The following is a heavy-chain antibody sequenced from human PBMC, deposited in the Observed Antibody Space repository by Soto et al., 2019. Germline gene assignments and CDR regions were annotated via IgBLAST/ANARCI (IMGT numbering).Heavy chain of an antibody. J-gene: IGHJ4*02. V-gene: IGHV3-74*01. CDR3: ARGSNHFDY. CDR2: INNDGNST. D-gene: IGHD4-4*01. Sequence: EGQLVESGGGLVQPGGSLRLSCAASGFTFSPFWMHWVRQVPGTGPVWVSRINNDGNSTSYADSVKGRFTISRDNAKNTLYLQMNSLRAEDTAVYYCARGSNHFDYWGQGTLVTVSS. CDR1: GFTFSPFW.